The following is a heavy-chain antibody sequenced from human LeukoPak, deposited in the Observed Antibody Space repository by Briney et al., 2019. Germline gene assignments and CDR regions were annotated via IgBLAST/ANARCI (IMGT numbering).Heavy chain of an antibody. V-gene: IGHV1-2*02. D-gene: IGHD2-2*01. CDR3: AREEGDYCSSTSCYGYNWFDP. CDR1: GYTFTGYY. J-gene: IGHJ5*02. CDR2: INPNSGGT. Sequence: ASVKVSCKASGYTFTGYYMHWVRQAPGQGLEWMGWINPNSGGTNYAQKFQGRATMTRDTSISTAYMELSRLRSDDTAVYYCAREEGDYCSSTSCYGYNWFDPWGQGTLVTVSS.